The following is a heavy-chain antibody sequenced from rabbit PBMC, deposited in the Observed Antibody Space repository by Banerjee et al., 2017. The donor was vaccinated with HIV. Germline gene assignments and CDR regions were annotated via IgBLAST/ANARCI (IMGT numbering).Heavy chain of an antibody. V-gene: IGHV1S45*01. Sequence: QQQLEESGGGLVKPGGTLTLTCKASGIDFSSYYYMCWVRQAPGKGLEWIACIYPDYGSTYYASWVNGRFTISKTSSTTVTLQMTSLTAADTAAYFCARGGGGGGAGYNLWGPGTLVTVS. CDR1: GIDFSSYYY. D-gene: IGHD3-1*01. J-gene: IGHJ4*01. CDR3: ARGGGGGGAGYNL. CDR2: IYPDYGST.